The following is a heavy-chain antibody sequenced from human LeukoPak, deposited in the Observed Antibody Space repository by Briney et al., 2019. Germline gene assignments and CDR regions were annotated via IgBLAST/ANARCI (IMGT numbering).Heavy chain of an antibody. V-gene: IGHV4-31*03. D-gene: IGHD5-18*01. J-gene: IGHJ4*02. CDR3: STGGDTAKGGDS. Sequence: SETLSLTCTVSGGFISGSGHYWTWTRQHPGEGLEWLGFIHPGGSIYYNSSLICRLIISADTSKNQMSLKLSSVTAADTAVYYCSTGGDTAKGGDSWGQGTLVTVSS. CDR2: IHPGGSI. CDR1: GGFISGSGHY.